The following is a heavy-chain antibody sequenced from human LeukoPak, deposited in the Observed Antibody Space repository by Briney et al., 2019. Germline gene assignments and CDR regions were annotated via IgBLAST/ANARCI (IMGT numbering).Heavy chain of an antibody. CDR2: INPSGGST. CDR1: GYTFTSYY. Sequence: GASVKVSCKASGYTFTSYYMHWVRQAPGQGLEWMGIINPSGGSTSYAQKFQGRVTMTRDTSTSTVYMELSSLRSDDTAVYYCARDEHIDSHSSGYYDAEYFQHWGQGTLVTVSS. J-gene: IGHJ1*01. V-gene: IGHV1-46*01. D-gene: IGHD3-22*01. CDR3: ARDEHIDSHSSGYYDAEYFQH.